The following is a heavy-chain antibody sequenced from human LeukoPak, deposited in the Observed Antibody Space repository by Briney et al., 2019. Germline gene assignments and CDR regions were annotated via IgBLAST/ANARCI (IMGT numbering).Heavy chain of an antibody. Sequence: GGSLRLSCVASGFTFSSYAMSWVRQAPEKGLEWVSSISLSSSYIYYADSVKGRFTISRDNAKNSLYLQMNSLRAEDTAVYYCAKGQDGYNTNRIFDYWGQGTLVTVSS. CDR1: GFTFSSYA. CDR3: AKGQDGYNTNRIFDY. J-gene: IGHJ4*02. D-gene: IGHD5-24*01. CDR2: ISLSSSYI. V-gene: IGHV3-21*01.